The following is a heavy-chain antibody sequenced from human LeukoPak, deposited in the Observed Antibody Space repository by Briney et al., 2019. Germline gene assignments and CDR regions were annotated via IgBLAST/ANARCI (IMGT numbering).Heavy chain of an antibody. J-gene: IGHJ4*02. D-gene: IGHD3-10*01. V-gene: IGHV3-30*02. Sequence: GGSLRLSCAASGFTFSSYGMHWVRQAPGKGLEWVAFIRYDGSNKFYADSVKGRFTISRDNSKNTLYLQMNSLRAEDTAVYYCAKDLYGSGSYQIRLFDYWGQGTLVSVYS. CDR2: IRYDGSNK. CDR3: AKDLYGSGSYQIRLFDY. CDR1: GFTFSSYG.